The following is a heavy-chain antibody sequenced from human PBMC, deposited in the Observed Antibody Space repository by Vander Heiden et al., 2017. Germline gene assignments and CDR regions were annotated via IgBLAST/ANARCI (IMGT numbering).Heavy chain of an antibody. J-gene: IGHJ4*02. CDR1: GFPLSSYT. Sequence: EVQLVQSGGGLVQPGGSLRLSCGASGFPLSSYTMTWVRQIPGKGLEWISYIRATGVTIYYSQSVEGRFTISRDNVKNSLYLQMNNLRDDDTGVYYCARDPKLYGAFGPYFDYWGQGVLVTVAS. CDR2: IRATGVTI. V-gene: IGHV3-48*02. CDR3: ARDPKLYGAFGPYFDY. D-gene: IGHD2-15*01.